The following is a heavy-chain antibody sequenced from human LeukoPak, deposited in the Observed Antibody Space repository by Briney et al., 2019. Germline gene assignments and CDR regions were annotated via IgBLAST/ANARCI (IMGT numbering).Heavy chain of an antibody. CDR3: ARVNTAMVGYWFDP. V-gene: IGHV3-48*01. Sequence: PSGGSLRLSCAASGFTFSSYSMNWVRQAPGKGLEWVSYISSSSRTMYYADSVKGRFTISRDSAKNSLYLQMNSLRAEDTAVYYCARVNTAMVGYWFDPWGQGTLVTVSS. D-gene: IGHD5-18*01. CDR2: ISSSSRTM. J-gene: IGHJ5*02. CDR1: GFTFSSYS.